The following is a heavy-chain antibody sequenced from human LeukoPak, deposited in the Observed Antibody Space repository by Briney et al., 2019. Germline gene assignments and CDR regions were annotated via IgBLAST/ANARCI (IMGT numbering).Heavy chain of an antibody. CDR1: GGSISNSYY. J-gene: IGHJ6*02. CDR2: IYTSGST. Sequence: PSETLSLTCTVSGGSISNSYYWGWIRQPAGKGLEWIGRIYTSGSTNYNPSLKSRVTMSVDTSKNQFSLKLSSVTAADTAVYYCARDSGFWSGYRPYYYYYGMDVWGQGTTVTVSS. V-gene: IGHV4-4*07. CDR3: ARDSGFWSGYRPYYYYYGMDV. D-gene: IGHD3-3*01.